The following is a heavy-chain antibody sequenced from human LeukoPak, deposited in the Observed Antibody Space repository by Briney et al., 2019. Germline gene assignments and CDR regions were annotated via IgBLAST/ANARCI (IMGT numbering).Heavy chain of an antibody. CDR2: IIWNSGSI. V-gene: IGHV3-9*01. CDR3: SKGISVGGTPDLFYF. Sequence: GGSLRLSCAASGFTFDDYAMHWVRQAPGKGLEWVSGIIWNSGSIGYADSVKGRFTISRDNAKNSLYLQMNSLRAEDKALYYCSKGISVGGTPDLFYFWGQGTLVTGPS. D-gene: IGHD1-26*01. J-gene: IGHJ4*02. CDR1: GFTFDDYA.